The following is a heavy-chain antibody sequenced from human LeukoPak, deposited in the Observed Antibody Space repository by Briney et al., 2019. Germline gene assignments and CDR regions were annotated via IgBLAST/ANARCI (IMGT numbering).Heavy chain of an antibody. V-gene: IGHV3-30-3*01. CDR2: ISYDGSNK. J-gene: IGHJ6*02. D-gene: IGHD6-19*01. CDR1: GFTFSSYA. Sequence: PGGSLRLSCAASGFTFSSYAMHWVRQAPGKGLEWVAVISYDGSNKYYADSVKGRFTISRDNSKNTLYLQMNSLRAEDTAVYYCARGGGWSLFYYYGMDVWGQGTTVTVSS. CDR3: ARGGGWSLFYYYGMDV.